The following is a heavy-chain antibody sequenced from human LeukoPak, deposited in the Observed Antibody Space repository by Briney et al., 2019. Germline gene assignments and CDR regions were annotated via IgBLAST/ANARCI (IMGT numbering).Heavy chain of an antibody. CDR2: IYYSGST. D-gene: IGHD6-13*01. Sequence: KSSETLSLTCTVSGGSISSSSYYWGWIRQPPGKGLEWIGSIYYSGSTYYNPSLKSRVTISVDTSKNQFSLKLSSVTAADTAVYYCARDGIAADDQFDYWGQGTLVTVSS. V-gene: IGHV4-39*07. J-gene: IGHJ4*02. CDR3: ARDGIAADDQFDY. CDR1: GGSISSSSYY.